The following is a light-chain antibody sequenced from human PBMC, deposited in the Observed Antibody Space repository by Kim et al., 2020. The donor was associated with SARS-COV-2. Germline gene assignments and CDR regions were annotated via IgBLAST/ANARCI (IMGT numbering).Light chain of an antibody. J-gene: IGKJ1*01. CDR2: GAS. CDR1: QSVSSNY. Sequence: EIMLTQSPGTLSLSPGERVTLSCRASQSVSSNYLAWYQQKPGQAPRLLIFGASSRATGIPDRFSGSGSGTDFTLTISRLEPEDFAVYYCHQYVRSHPWTFGQGTKVDIK. V-gene: IGKV3-20*01. CDR3: HQYVRSHPWT.